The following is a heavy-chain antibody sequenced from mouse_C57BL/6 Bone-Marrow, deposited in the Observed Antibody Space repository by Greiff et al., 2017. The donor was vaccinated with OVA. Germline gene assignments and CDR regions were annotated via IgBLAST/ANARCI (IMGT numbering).Heavy chain of an antibody. Sequence: EVKLVESGGGLVQPGGSLKLSCAASGFTFSDYGMAWVRQAPRKGPEWVAFISNLAYSIYYADTVTGRFTISRENAKHTLYLEMSSLRSEDTAMYYCARRHYYGSSYAMDYWGQGTSVTVSS. D-gene: IGHD1-1*01. CDR3: ARRHYYGSSYAMDY. CDR2: ISNLAYSI. CDR1: GFTFSDYG. J-gene: IGHJ4*01. V-gene: IGHV5-15*01.